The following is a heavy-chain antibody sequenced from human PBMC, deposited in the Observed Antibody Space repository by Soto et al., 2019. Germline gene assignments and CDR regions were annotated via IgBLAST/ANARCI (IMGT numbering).Heavy chain of an antibody. Sequence: VQLVESGGGEVQPGRSLRLSCAASGFTYTDFALHWVRQAPGKGLEWVAIISYDGSEKYYADSVKGRFAISRDNPKNTLYLEMNSLRPEDTAVYFCARRAWDSYYAIDVWGKGTTVTVFS. V-gene: IGHV3-30*09. CDR1: GFTYTDFA. J-gene: IGHJ6*04. D-gene: IGHD3-22*01. CDR2: ISYDGSEK. CDR3: ARRAWDSYYAIDV.